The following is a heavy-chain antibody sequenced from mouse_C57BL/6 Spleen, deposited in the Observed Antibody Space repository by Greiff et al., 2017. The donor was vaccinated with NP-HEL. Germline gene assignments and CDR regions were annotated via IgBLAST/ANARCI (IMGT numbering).Heavy chain of an antibody. Sequence: EVKLMESGEGLVKPGGSLKLSCAASGFTFSSYAMSWVRQTPEKRLEWVAYISSGGDYIYYADTVKGRFTISRDNARNTLYLQMRSLKSEDTAMYYCTRGYGYDWYFDVWGTGTTVTVSS. CDR2: ISSGGDYI. J-gene: IGHJ1*03. CDR3: TRGYGYDWYFDV. CDR1: GFTFSSYA. D-gene: IGHD2-2*01. V-gene: IGHV5-9-1*02.